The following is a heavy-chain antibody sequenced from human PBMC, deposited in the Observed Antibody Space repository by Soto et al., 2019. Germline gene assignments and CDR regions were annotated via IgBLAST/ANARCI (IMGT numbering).Heavy chain of an antibody. CDR1: WFTFSLYG. CDR2: ISFDGKNR. Sequence: QVQFLESGGGVVQPGRSLKLSCRTSWFTFSLYGMHWVRQAPGKCLEWLAVISFDGKNRYYADSVKGRFTISRDNSKSTLFLQMSSLRPDDTAVYFFAKGAEAAAVLGPWGQGAMVTVAS. J-gene: IGHJ5*02. V-gene: IGHV3-30*18. D-gene: IGHD6-25*01. CDR3: AKGAEAAAVLGP.